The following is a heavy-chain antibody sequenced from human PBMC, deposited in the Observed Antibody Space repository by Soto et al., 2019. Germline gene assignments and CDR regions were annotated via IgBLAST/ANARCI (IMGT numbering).Heavy chain of an antibody. CDR1: GYTFTSYY. Sequence: GASVKVSCKASGYTFTSYYMHWVRQAPGQGLEWMGIINPSGGSTSYAQKFQGRVTMTRDTSTSTVYMELSSLRSEDTAVYYCAAENIVVVPAARTHYYYYGMDVWGQGTTVTVSS. CDR3: AAENIVVVPAARTHYYYYGMDV. D-gene: IGHD2-2*01. CDR2: INPSGGST. J-gene: IGHJ6*02. V-gene: IGHV1-46*01.